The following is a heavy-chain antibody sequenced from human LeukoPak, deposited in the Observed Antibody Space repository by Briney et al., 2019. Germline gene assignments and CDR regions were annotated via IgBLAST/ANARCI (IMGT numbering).Heavy chain of an antibody. V-gene: IGHV3-48*01. CDR1: GFTFSDYN. CDR3: VRDNLENQWLERSY. Sequence: GGSLRLSCAASGFTFSDYNMNWVRQAPGKGPEWVSQISATSTTIKYADFVKGRFIISRDNAKNSLNLQMNSLRADDTAVYYCVRDNLENQWLERSYWGQGALVTVSS. D-gene: IGHD6-19*01. J-gene: IGHJ4*02. CDR2: ISATSTTI.